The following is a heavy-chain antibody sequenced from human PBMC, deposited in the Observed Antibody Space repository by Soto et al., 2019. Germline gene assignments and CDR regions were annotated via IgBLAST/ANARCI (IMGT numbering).Heavy chain of an antibody. J-gene: IGHJ6*02. Sequence: PGGSLRLSCEASGFRFDTYGMKWIRQAPGKGLEWISYISSASSTIYYADSVEGRFTISRDNAKNSLYLEMNSLRHEDTAVYFCARLIRPGNYFYYYGVDVWGHGTTVTVSS. CDR2: ISSASSTI. V-gene: IGHV3-48*02. CDR3: ARLIRPGNYFYYYGVDV. D-gene: IGHD6-6*01. CDR1: GFRFDTYG.